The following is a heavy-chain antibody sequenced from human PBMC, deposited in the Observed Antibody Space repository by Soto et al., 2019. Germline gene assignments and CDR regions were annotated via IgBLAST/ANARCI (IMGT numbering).Heavy chain of an antibody. D-gene: IGHD6-19*01. Sequence: PSETLSLTCTVSGGSISSYYWSWIRQPPGKGLEWIGYIYYSGSTNYNPSLKSRVTISVDTSKNQFSLKLSSVTAADTAVYYCARDLAVAATVGWFEPWGQGTLVTVSS. V-gene: IGHV4-59*12. CDR2: IYYSGST. J-gene: IGHJ5*02. CDR3: ARDLAVAATVGWFEP. CDR1: GGSISSYY.